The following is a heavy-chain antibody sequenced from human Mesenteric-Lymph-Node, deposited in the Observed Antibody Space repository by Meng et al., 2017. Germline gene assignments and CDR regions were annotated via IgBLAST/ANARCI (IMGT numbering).Heavy chain of an antibody. V-gene: IGHV4-4*02. CDR2: IYHSGRT. CDR3: TTLYGDSIS. D-gene: IGHD4-17*01. J-gene: IGHJ4*02. Sequence: VQVEQSGPGLVKPSGTLSRHCDVSGGSNRNDQWWSWVRQAPGKGLEWIGEIYHSGRTNYNPSVKRRVSMSVDKSQNHFSLRLSSVTAADTAVYYCTTLYGDSISWGQGTMVTVSS. CDR1: GGSNRNDQW.